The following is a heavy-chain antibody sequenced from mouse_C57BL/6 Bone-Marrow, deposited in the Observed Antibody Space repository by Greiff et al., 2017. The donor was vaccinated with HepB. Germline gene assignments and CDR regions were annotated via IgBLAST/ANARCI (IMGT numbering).Heavy chain of an antibody. V-gene: IGHV1-64*01. CDR2: IHPNSGST. D-gene: IGHD1-1*01. J-gene: IGHJ2*01. Sequence: QVQLQQPGAELVKPGASVKLSCKASGYTFTSYWMHWVKQRPGQGLEWIGMIHPNSGSTNYNEKFKSKATLTVDKSSSTAYMQLSSLTSEDSAVYYCARSCYYYGLDYWGQGTTLTVSS. CDR1: GYTFTSYW. CDR3: ARSCYYYGLDY.